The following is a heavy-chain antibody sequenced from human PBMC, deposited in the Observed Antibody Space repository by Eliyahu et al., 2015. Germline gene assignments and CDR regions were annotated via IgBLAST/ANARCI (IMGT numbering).Heavy chain of an antibody. CDR3: ARGYSYFDL. J-gene: IGHJ2*01. V-gene: IGHV5-51*01. D-gene: IGHD2-15*01. Sequence: EVQLLQSGAEVKKPGESLKISCEGSGYSFTNYWIGWVRQMPGKGLEWMGIIYPADSDTRYSPSFQGHVSISADKSIRTAYLQWSSLKASDTAMYYCARGYSYFDLWGRGTLVTVSS. CDR1: GYSFTNYW. CDR2: IYPADSDT.